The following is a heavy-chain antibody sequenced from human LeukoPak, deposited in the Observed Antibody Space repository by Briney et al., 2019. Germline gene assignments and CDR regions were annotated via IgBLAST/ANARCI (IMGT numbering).Heavy chain of an antibody. CDR1: GGSISSYY. Sequence: PSETLSLTCTVSGGSISSYYWSWIRQPPGKGLEWIGYIYYSGSTNYNPSLKSRVTISVDASKNQFSLKLSSVTAADTAVYYCALSGYYDSSGHDFDYWGQGTLVTVSS. D-gene: IGHD3-22*01. J-gene: IGHJ4*02. CDR3: ALSGYYDSSGHDFDY. V-gene: IGHV4-59*12. CDR2: IYYSGST.